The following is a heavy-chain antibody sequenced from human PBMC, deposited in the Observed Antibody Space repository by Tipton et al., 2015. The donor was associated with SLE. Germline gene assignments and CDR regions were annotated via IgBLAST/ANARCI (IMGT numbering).Heavy chain of an antibody. Sequence: TLSLTCAVSGYSISSGYYWGWIRQPPGKGLEWIGSIYHSGSTYYNPSLKSQVTISVDTSKNQFSLKLSSVTAADTAVYYCARALSGNSNAFDIWGQGTMVTVSS. D-gene: IGHD4-23*01. V-gene: IGHV4-38-2*01. CDR2: IYHSGST. CDR3: ARALSGNSNAFDI. CDR1: GYSISSGYY. J-gene: IGHJ3*02.